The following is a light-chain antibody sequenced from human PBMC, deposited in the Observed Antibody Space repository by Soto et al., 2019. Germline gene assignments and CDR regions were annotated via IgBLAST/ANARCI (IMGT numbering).Light chain of an antibody. V-gene: IGLV2-14*03. J-gene: IGLJ1*01. CDR3: SAYTVSRTYV. CDR2: NVY. Sequence: QSALTQPASVSGSPGQSITISCTGTCSDVGAYNFVSWHQQHPGKAPKLMIYNVYDRPSGISYRFSGSKSGNTASLTISGLQGEDEADYYCSAYTVSRTYVFGTGTKVTVL. CDR1: CSDVGAYNF.